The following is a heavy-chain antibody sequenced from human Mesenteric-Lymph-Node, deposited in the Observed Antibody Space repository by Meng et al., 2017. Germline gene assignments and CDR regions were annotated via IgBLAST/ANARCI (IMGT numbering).Heavy chain of an antibody. CDR1: GYTFTSYG. CDR3: AKHKGVPYYYDSSGYGLYYFDD. V-gene: IGHV1-18*01. Sequence: ASVKVSCKASGYTFTSYGISWVRQAPGQGLEWMGWISAYNGNTNYAQKLQGRVTMTTDTSTSTAYMELRSLRSDDTAVYYCAKHKGVPYYYDSSGYGLYYFDDWGQGTLVTVSS. J-gene: IGHJ4*02. CDR2: ISAYNGNT. D-gene: IGHD3-22*01.